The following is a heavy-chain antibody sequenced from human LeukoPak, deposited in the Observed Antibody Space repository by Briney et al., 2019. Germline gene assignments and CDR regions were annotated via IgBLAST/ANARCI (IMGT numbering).Heavy chain of an antibody. CDR1: GFTFSSYW. D-gene: IGHD3-22*01. V-gene: IGHV3-74*01. CDR3: ARAPSEIGGYYPEYFRH. J-gene: IGHJ1*01. Sequence: PGGSLRLSCAASGFTFSSYWMHWVRQAPGKGLVWVSRIKSDGNTKYADSVKGRFTISRDNAKNTVSLQMNSLRAEDTGVYYCARAPSEIGGYYPEYFRHWGQGTLVTVSS. CDR2: IKSDGNT.